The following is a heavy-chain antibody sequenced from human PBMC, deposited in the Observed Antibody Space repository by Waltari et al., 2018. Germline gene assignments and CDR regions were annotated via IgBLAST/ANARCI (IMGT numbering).Heavy chain of an antibody. CDR1: VGSIRSYY. CDR3: ARVTSGFDY. V-gene: IGHV4-59*01. Sequence: QVQLPESGPGLVKPSEPLSLTCTASVGSIRSYYWRWIRQPPGKGLAWIGYIYYSGSTNYNPSLKCRVTISVDTSKNQFSLKLSSVTAADTAVYYCARVTSGFDYWGQGTLVTVSS. CDR2: IYYSGST. D-gene: IGHD1-26*01. J-gene: IGHJ4*02.